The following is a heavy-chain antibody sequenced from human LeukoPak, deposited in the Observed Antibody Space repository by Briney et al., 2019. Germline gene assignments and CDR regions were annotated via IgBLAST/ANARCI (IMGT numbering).Heavy chain of an antibody. J-gene: IGHJ6*03. V-gene: IGHV1-2*02. CDR3: ARGSSGSHLNYYYYMDV. CDR2: INPNSGGT. Sequence: ASVKVSCKPSGYTFTSYDINWVRQAPGQGLEWMGWINPNSGGTNYAQKFQGRVTMTRDTSISTAYMELSRLRSDDTAVYYCARGSSGSHLNYYYYMDVWGKGTTVTISS. CDR1: GYTFTSYD. D-gene: IGHD1-26*01.